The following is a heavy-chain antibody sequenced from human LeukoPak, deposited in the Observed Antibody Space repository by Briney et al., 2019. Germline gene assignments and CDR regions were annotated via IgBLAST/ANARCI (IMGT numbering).Heavy chain of an antibody. D-gene: IGHD5-12*01. V-gene: IGHV1-2*06. CDR1: GYTFTGYY. J-gene: IGHJ4*02. CDR3: ARRVLRRGYSGYGGLDY. CDR2: INPNSGVT. Sequence: ASVKVSCKASGYTFTGYYMHWVRQAPGQGLEWMGRINPNSGVTHYAQKFQGRVTMTRDTSISTAYMELSRLRSEDTAVYYCARRVLRRGYSGYGGLDYWGQGTLVTVSS.